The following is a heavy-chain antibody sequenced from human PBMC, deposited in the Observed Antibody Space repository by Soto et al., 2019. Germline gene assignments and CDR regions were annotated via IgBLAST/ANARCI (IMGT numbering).Heavy chain of an antibody. CDR1: GGIFSTYA. J-gene: IGHJ4*02. Sequence: QVQVLQSGAEVKKPGSSVNVSCKVSGGIFSTYAISWLRQAPGQGLEWMGGIIPIFGTPNYAQNFQGRVNITADETTSTAYMELSGLRSEDTALYYWARDPDHYVSRNYYNRIDFWGQGTLCTVSS. CDR3: ARDPDHYVSRNYYNRIDF. D-gene: IGHD3-10*01. CDR2: IIPIFGTP. V-gene: IGHV1-69*01.